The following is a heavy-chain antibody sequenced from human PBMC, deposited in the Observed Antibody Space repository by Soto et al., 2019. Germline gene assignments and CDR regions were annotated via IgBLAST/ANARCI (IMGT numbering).Heavy chain of an antibody. Sequence: SETLSLTCAVSGGSISSGGYYCSWIRQHPGKGLEWIGYIYYSGSTYYNPSLKSRVSISVDTSKNQFSLKLSSVTAADTAVYYCARVSAQGLWFGELLYSGGMDVWGQGTTVTVSS. CDR2: IYYSGST. D-gene: IGHD3-10*01. CDR3: ARVSAQGLWFGELLYSGGMDV. CDR1: GGSISSGGYY. V-gene: IGHV4-31*11. J-gene: IGHJ6*02.